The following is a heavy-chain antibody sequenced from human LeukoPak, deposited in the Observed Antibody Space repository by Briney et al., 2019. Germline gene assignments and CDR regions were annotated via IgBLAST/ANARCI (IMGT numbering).Heavy chain of an antibody. V-gene: IGHV3-30*04. CDR3: ARDPLQMATITRTFDY. CDR2: ISYDGSNK. D-gene: IGHD5-24*01. CDR1: GFTFSSYA. Sequence: GGSLRLSCAASGFTFSSYAMHWVRQAPGKGLEWVAVISYDGSNKYYADSVKGRFSISRDNSKNTLYLQMNSLRAEDTAVYYCARDPLQMATITRTFDYWGQGTLVTVSS. J-gene: IGHJ4*02.